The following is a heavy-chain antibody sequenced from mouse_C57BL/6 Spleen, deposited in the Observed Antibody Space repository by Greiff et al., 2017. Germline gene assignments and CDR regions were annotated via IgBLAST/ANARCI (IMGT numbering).Heavy chain of an antibody. CDR3: ARTRITTIVEGYLDY. D-gene: IGHD1-1*01. CDR1: GYSITSGYY. CDR2: ISYDGSN. J-gene: IGHJ2*01. V-gene: IGHV3-6*01. Sequence: VQLKESGPGLVKPSQSLSLTCSVTGYSITSGYYWNWIRQFPGNKLEWMGYISYDGSNNYNPSLKNRISFTRDTSKNQFFLKLNSVTTEDTDTYYSARTRITTIVEGYLDYWGQGTTLTVSS.